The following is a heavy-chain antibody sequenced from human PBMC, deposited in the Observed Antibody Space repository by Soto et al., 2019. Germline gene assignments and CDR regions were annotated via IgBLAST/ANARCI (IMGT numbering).Heavy chain of an antibody. Sequence: PGESLKISFKVSGYRFTTYWIAWVRQMPGKGLEWMAIIHPGDCDTRYSPSFQGQVTISGGEAVGTAFLQWSRLKASDTATYYCDRLSLGGGDAISLGESLKISCKGSGYTLTNYW. D-gene: IGHD3-10*01. J-gene: IGHJ4*01. CDR3: DRLSLGGGDAISLGESLKISCKGSGYTLTNY. V-gene: IGHV5-51*01. CDR1: GYRFTTYW. CDR2: IHPGDCDT.